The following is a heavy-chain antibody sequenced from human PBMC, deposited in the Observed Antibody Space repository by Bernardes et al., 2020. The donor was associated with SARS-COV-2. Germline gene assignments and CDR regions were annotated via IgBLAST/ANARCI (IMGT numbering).Heavy chain of an antibody. CDR3: ARVSIAVAGSAEYFQH. CDR2: ISSSSSYI. CDR1: GFTFSSYS. J-gene: IGHJ1*01. D-gene: IGHD6-19*01. Sequence: GGSLRLSCAASGFTFSSYSMNWVRQAPGKGLEWVSSISSSSSYIYYADSVKGRFTISRDNAKNSLYLQMNSLRAEDTAVYYCARVSIAVAGSAEYFQHWGQGTLVTVSS. V-gene: IGHV3-21*01.